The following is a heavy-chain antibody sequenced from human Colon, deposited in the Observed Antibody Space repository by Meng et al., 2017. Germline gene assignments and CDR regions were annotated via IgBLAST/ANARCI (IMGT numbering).Heavy chain of an antibody. V-gene: IGHV4-39*07. D-gene: IGHD1-1*01. J-gene: IGHJ4*02. CDR2: IYYSGST. CDR1: GGSISGRNYY. Sequence: SETLSLTCTVSGGSISGRNYYWGWIRQSPGKGLEWIGSIYYSGSTYYAPSLKSRVTISVDTSKSQFSLSLRSVSASDTAVYHCARDSSGGTGSFDLWGQGRLVTVSS. CDR3: ARDSSGGTGSFDL.